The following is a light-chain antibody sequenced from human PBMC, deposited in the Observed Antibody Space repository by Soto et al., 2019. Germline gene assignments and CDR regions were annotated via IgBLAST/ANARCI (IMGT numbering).Light chain of an antibody. CDR2: GNT. V-gene: IGLV1-40*01. J-gene: IGLJ1*01. CDR1: SSNIGAGYD. Sequence: QSVLTQPPSVSGAPGQSVTSSCTGSSSNIGAGYDVHWYQQLPGTAPKFFMSGNTNRPSGVPERFSVSKSGTSASLAIAGLQAADEADYYCQSYDSSLSTFYVFGTGTKVTVL. CDR3: QSYDSSLSTFYV.